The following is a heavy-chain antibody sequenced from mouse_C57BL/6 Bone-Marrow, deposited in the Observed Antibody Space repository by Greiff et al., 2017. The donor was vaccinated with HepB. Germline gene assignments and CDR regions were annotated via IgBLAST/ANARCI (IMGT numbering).Heavy chain of an antibody. Sequence: VQLQQSGPGLVAPSQSLSITCTVSGFSLTSYAISWVRQPPGKGLEWLGVIWTGGGTNYNSALKSRLSISKDNSKSQVFLKMNSLQTDDTARYYCAPHHYYGSSSYAMDYWGQGTSVTVSS. CDR1: GFSLTSYA. CDR3: APHHYYGSSSYAMDY. J-gene: IGHJ4*01. D-gene: IGHD1-1*01. V-gene: IGHV2-9-1*01. CDR2: IWTGGGT.